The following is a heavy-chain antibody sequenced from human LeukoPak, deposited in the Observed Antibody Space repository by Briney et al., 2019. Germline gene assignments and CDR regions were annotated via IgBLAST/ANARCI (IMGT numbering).Heavy chain of an antibody. CDR3: ARTPPKGDIDY. CDR1: GYTFTNYD. J-gene: IGHJ4*02. Sequence: ASVKVSCKASGYTFTNYDINWVRQATGQGLEWLGWMSASSGNTGYAQKFQGRVSMTRATSISTAYLELTSLTFDDTAVYYCARTPPKGDIDYWGQGTLVTVSP. CDR2: MSASSGNT. V-gene: IGHV1-8*01. D-gene: IGHD2-21*02.